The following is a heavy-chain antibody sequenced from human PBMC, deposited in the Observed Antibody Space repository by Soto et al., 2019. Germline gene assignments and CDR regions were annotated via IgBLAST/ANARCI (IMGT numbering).Heavy chain of an antibody. V-gene: IGHV4-31*03. J-gene: IGHJ5*02. Sequence: QVQLQESGPGLVKPSQTLSLSCTVSGGSISSGDYYWSWIRQHPGKGLEWIGYIYYSGSTYSNPSLKSRVTISVVTSKNQFSLRLNSVTAADTAVYYCARDLGVAIAARPGGWLYPWGQGTLVTVSS. CDR3: ARDLGVAIAARPGGWLYP. CDR2: IYYSGST. CDR1: GGSISSGDYY. D-gene: IGHD6-6*01.